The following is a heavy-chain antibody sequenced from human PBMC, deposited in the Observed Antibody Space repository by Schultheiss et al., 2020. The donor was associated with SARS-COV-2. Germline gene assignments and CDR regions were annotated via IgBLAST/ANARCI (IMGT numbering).Heavy chain of an antibody. J-gene: IGHJ4*02. Sequence: GGSLRLSCAASGFTFSSYGMHWVRQAPGKGLEWVAVISYDGSNKYYADSVKGRFTISRDNSKNTLYLQMNSLRAEDTAVYYCARDKGFDSSSCEIDYWGQGTLVTVSS. CDR3: ARDKGFDSSSCEIDY. CDR1: GFTFSSYG. V-gene: IGHV3-30*03. CDR2: ISYDGSNK. D-gene: IGHD6-6*01.